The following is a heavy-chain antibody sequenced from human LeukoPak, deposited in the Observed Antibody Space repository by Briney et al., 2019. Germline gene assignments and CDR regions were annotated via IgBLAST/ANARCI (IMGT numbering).Heavy chain of an antibody. Sequence: MSSETLSLTCTVSGGSISNYYWSWLRQPPGKGRECFGYIYYTGSTNYNPSLKSRATISVDTSNNQFSLRLASVTAADTAVYYCARGRLELPHWGQGTLVTVSS. CDR2: IYYTGST. CDR1: GGSISNYY. J-gene: IGHJ4*02. V-gene: IGHV4-59*01. CDR3: ARGRLELPH. D-gene: IGHD2-15*01.